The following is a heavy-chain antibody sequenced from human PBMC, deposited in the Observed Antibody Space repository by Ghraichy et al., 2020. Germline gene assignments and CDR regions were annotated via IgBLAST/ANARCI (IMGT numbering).Heavy chain of an antibody. Sequence: ASVKVSCKASGYTFSSYGISWVRQAPRQGLEWMGWISLYNGNTNYAEKFQGRVTMTPDTSTGPAYMEVRSLRSDDTAVDYCARVFSDIVVVGGLYYYVMGGWGQGTTVTVSS. CDR1: GYTFSSYG. V-gene: IGHV1-18*01. CDR2: ISLYNGNT. CDR3: ARVFSDIVVVGGLYYYVMGG. D-gene: IGHD2-2*01. J-gene: IGHJ6*02.